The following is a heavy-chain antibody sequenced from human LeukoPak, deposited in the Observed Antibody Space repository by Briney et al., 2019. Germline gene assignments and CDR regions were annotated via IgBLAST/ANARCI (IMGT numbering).Heavy chain of an antibody. J-gene: IGHJ4*02. Sequence: GGSLRLSCAASGFTFSSYWLSWVRQAPGKGLEWVANIKHDGSEKYYMDSVKGRFTISRDNAKNSLYLQMNSLRVEDTAVYCCARDSSIFGVFWGQGTLVTVSS. CDR3: ARDSSIFGVF. CDR1: GFTFSSYW. V-gene: IGHV3-7*01. D-gene: IGHD3-3*01. CDR2: IKHDGSEK.